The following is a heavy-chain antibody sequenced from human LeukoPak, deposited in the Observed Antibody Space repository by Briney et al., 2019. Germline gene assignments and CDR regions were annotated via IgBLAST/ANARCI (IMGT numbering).Heavy chain of an antibody. CDR2: ISYDGSNK. D-gene: IGHD1-26*01. J-gene: IGHJ6*02. V-gene: IGHV3-30-3*01. Sequence: GGSLRLSCAASGFTFSSYAMHWVRQAPGEGLEGVAVISYDGSNKYYADSVKGRFTISRDNSKNTLYLQMNSLRAEDTAVYYCASGDSGSYYYYGMDVWGQGTTVTVSS. CDR3: ASGDSGSYYYYGMDV. CDR1: GFTFSSYA.